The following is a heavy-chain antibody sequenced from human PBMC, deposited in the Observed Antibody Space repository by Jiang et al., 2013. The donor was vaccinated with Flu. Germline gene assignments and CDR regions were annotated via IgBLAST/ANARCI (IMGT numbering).Heavy chain of an antibody. V-gene: IGHV5-51*01. CDR3: ARRDSSGWVSRYYFDY. Sequence: GWVRQMPGKGLEWMGIIYPGDSDTRYSPSFQGQVTISADKSISTAYLQWSSLKASDTAMYYCARRDSSGWVSRYYFDYWGQGTLVTVSS. D-gene: IGHD6-19*01. J-gene: IGHJ4*02. CDR2: IYPGDSDT.